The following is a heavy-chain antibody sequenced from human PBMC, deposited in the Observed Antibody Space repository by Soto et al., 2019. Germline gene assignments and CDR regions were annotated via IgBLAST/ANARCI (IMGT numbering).Heavy chain of an antibody. V-gene: IGHV3-43*01. CDR3: VKEKAGTKVQLDR. Sequence: EVQLLESGGGLVQPGGSLRLSCAASGFTFDDFSMHWVRQAPGKGLEWVSLINRDARTVFYADSVKGRFTTSRDNSKNSLYLQMNSLRLEDTALYFCVKEKAGTKVQLDRWGQGTLVTVSS. CDR1: GFTFDDFS. D-gene: IGHD1-7*01. J-gene: IGHJ5*02. CDR2: INRDARTV.